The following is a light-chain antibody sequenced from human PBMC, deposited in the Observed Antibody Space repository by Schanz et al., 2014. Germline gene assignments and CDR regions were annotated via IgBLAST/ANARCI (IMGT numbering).Light chain of an antibody. CDR1: QSITNN. CDR3: QQYYTTPPT. J-gene: IGKJ1*01. CDR2: GAS. V-gene: IGKV3-15*01. Sequence: EIVMTQSPASLSVSPGERVTLSCRASQSITNNLAWFQQKPGQAPRLLIYGASTRATDVPARFSGGGSGTDFTLTISGLQSEDFAIYYCQQYYTTPPTFGQGTKVEVK.